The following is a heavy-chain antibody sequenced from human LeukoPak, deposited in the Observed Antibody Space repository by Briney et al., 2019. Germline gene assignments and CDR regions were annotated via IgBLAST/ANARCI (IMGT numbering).Heavy chain of an antibody. J-gene: IGHJ4*02. CDR3: AKPLGSSGDY. CDR1: GFTFSSYG. V-gene: IGHV3-30*18. D-gene: IGHD6-19*01. CDR2: ISYDGSNK. Sequence: PGGSLRLSCAASGFTFSSYGMHWVRQAPGKGLEWVAVISYDGSNKYYADSVKGRFTISRDNSKNTLYLQMNSLRAEDTAVYYCAKPLGSSGDYWGQGTLVTVSS.